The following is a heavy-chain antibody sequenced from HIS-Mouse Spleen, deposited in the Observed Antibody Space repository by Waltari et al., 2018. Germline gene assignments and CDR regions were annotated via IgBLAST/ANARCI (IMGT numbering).Heavy chain of an antibody. CDR2: IYYSGST. V-gene: IGHV4-39*07. D-gene: IGHD6-13*01. CDR1: GGPISSSSYY. Sequence: QLQLQESGPGLVKPSETLSLTCTVSGGPISSSSYYWGRHRQPPGKGLEWIGSIYYSGSTYYNPSLKSRVTISVDTSKNQFSLKLSSVTAADTAVYYCAREIPYSSSWYDWYFDLWGRGTLVTVSS. CDR3: AREIPYSSSWYDWYFDL. J-gene: IGHJ2*01.